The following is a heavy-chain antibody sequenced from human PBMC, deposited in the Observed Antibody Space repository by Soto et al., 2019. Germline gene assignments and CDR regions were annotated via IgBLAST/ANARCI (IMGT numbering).Heavy chain of an antibody. V-gene: IGHV3-7*01. Sequence: GESLKISCAASGFTFSSYWMSWVRQAPGKGLEWVANIKQDGSEKYYVDSVKGRFTISRDNAKNSLYLQMNSLRAEDTAVYYCARDHGLDYDILPGYYYYYGMDVWGQANKVTVSS. D-gene: IGHD3-9*01. CDR1: GFTFSSYW. CDR3: ARDHGLDYDILPGYYYYYGMDV. J-gene: IGHJ6*02. CDR2: IKQDGSEK.